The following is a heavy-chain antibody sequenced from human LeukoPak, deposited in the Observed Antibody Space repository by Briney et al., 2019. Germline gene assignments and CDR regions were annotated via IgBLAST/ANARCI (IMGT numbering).Heavy chain of an antibody. CDR3: ARDWSWNSSGWDGVTDY. V-gene: IGHV3-11*01. J-gene: IGHJ4*02. Sequence: GGSLRLSCAASGFTFSDYYMSWIRQAPGKGLEWVSYISSSGSTIYYADSVKGRFTISRDNAKNSLYLQMNSLRAEDTAVYYCARDWSWNSSGWDGVTDYWGQGTLVTVSS. D-gene: IGHD6-19*01. CDR1: GFTFSDYY. CDR2: ISSSGSTI.